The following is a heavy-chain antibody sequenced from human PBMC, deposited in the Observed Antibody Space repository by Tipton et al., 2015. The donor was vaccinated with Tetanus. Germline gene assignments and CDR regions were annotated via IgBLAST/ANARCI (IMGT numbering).Heavy chain of an antibody. D-gene: IGHD2-21*01. J-gene: IGHJ6*02. CDR3: ARGDDLLFLNYGMDV. Sequence: SLRLSCAASGFTFSSYAMHWVRQAPGKGLEWVAVISYDGSNKYYADSVKGRFTISRDNSKNTLYLQMNSLRAEDTAVYYCARGDDLLFLNYGMDVWGQGTTVTVSS. V-gene: IGHV3-30-3*01. CDR1: GFTFSSYA. CDR2: ISYDGSNK.